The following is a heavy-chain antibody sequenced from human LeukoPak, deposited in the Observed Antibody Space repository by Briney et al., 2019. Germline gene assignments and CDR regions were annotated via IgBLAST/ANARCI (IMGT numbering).Heavy chain of an antibody. D-gene: IGHD3-10*01. CDR2: IYYSGST. Sequence: SETLSLTCTVSGGSISSSSYYWGWIRQPPGKGLEWIGSIYYSGSTYYNPSLKSRVTISVDTSKNQFSLKLSSVTAADTAVYYCARHYYYGSGSYYRRGIWFDPWGQGTLVTVSS. V-gene: IGHV4-39*01. J-gene: IGHJ5*02. CDR3: ARHYYYGSGSYYRRGIWFDP. CDR1: GGSISSSSYY.